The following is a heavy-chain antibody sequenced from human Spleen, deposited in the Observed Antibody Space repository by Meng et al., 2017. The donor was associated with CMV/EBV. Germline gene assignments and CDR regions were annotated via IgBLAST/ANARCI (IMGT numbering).Heavy chain of an antibody. V-gene: IGHV1-2*02. D-gene: IGHD3-22*01. Sequence: ASVKVSCKASGYTFTAHYFHWVRQAPGQGLEWMGWIHPHRGDTNYAQQFQGRVTMTRDTSTSILYMELSSLRSEDTAVYYCTRDPYQPTYYSDTSGSMDYWGQGTLVTVSS. CDR1: GYTFTAHY. CDR3: TRDPYQPTYYSDTSGSMDY. CDR2: IHPHRGDT. J-gene: IGHJ4*02.